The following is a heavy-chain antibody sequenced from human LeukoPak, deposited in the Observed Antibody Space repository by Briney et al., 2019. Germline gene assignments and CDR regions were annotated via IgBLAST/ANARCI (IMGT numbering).Heavy chain of an antibody. J-gene: IGHJ4*02. CDR2: INPNSGGT. CDR1: GYTFTGYS. Sequence: ASVKVSCKASGYTFTGYSMHWVRQAPGQGLEWMGWINPNSGGTNYAQKFQGWVTMTRDTSISTAYMELSRLRSDDTAVYYCARIAVADQWDYWGQGTLVTVSS. D-gene: IGHD6-19*01. V-gene: IGHV1-2*04. CDR3: ARIAVADQWDY.